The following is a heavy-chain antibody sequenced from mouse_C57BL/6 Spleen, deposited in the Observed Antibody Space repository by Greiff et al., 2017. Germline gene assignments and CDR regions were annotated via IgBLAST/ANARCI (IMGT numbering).Heavy chain of an antibody. CDR1: GYTFTDYE. V-gene: IGHV1-15*01. CDR2: IDPETGGT. J-gene: IGHJ4*01. Sequence: QVQLQQSGAELVRPGASVTLSCKASGYTFTDYEMHWVKQTPVHGLEWIGAIDPETGGTAYNQKFKGKAILTADKSTSTAYMELRSLTSEDAAVNYWTRWIDRYARDDKGKGTSGTV. CDR3: TRWIDRYARDD.